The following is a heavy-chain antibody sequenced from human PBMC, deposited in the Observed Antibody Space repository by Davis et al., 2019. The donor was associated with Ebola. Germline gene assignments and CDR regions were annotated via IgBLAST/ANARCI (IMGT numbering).Heavy chain of an antibody. CDR1: GYTLTSYY. J-gene: IGHJ5*02. D-gene: IGHD6-19*01. CDR2: INPSGGSI. CDR3: ARGKTVAGTRGLSWFDP. Sequence: ASVTVSCKASGYTLTSYYRHWVRQPPGQGLEWMGIINPSGGSISYAQKFQGRVTITRDTSASTSYMELSSLRSEETAVFYCARGKTVAGTRGLSWFDPWGPGTLVTVSS. V-gene: IGHV1-46*01.